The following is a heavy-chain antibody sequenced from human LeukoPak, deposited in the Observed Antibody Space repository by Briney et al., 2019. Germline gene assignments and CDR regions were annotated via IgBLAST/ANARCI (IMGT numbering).Heavy chain of an antibody. V-gene: IGHV4-59*12. J-gene: IGHJ4*02. D-gene: IGHD3-10*01. CDR3: ARTYYYGSGNLYYFDY. Sequence: PSETPSLTCTVSGGSISTYYWTWIRQPPGKGLEWIGYIYYSGSTNYNPSLKSRVTISVDTSKNQFSLKLSSVTAADTAVYYCARTYYYGSGNLYYFDYWGQGTLVIVSS. CDR2: IYYSGST. CDR1: GGSISTYY.